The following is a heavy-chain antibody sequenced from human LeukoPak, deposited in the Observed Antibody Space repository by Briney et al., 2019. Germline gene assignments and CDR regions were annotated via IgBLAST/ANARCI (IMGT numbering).Heavy chain of an antibody. V-gene: IGHV3-23*01. CDR3: AKDAGLIVGNYYFDY. CDR1: GITLSNYG. D-gene: IGHD3-16*02. Sequence: GGSLRLSCVVSGITLSNYGMSWVRQAPGKGLEWVAGISDRGGSTNYADSVKGRFTISRDTSRNTLYLQMNSLRAEDTAVYYCAKDAGLIVGNYYFDYWGQGTLVTVSS. CDR2: ISDRGGST. J-gene: IGHJ4*02.